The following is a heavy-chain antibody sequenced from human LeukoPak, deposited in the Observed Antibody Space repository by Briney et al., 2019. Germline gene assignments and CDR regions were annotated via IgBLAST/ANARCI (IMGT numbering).Heavy chain of an antibody. D-gene: IGHD3-16*02. J-gene: IGHJ4*02. V-gene: IGHV3-7*01. CDR1: GFTFSSYW. CDR2: IKQDGSEK. CDR3: ARDSYDYVWGSYRSSYFDS. Sequence: GGSLRLSCAASGFTFSSYWMSWVRQAPGKGLEWVANIKQDGSEKYYVDSVKGRFTISRDNAKNSPYLQMNSLRAEDTAVYYCARDSYDYVWGSYRSSYFDSWGQGTLVTVSS.